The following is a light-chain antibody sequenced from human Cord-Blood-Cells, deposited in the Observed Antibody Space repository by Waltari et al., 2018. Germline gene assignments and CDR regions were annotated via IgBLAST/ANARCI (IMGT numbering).Light chain of an antibody. V-gene: IGLV2-23*01. CDR3: CSYAGSSNWV. Sequence: QSALTQPASVSGSPAQSITISCTGTSSDVGSYNLVSWYQQHPGKAPKLMIYEGSKRPTGVSNRVSGSKAGNTASLTSSGLQAEDGADYYCCSYAGSSNWVFGGGTKLTVL. CDR1: SSDVGSYNL. J-gene: IGLJ3*02. CDR2: EGS.